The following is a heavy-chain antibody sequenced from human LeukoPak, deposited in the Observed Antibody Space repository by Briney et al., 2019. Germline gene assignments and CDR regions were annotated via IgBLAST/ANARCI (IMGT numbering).Heavy chain of an antibody. Sequence: PSETLSLTCIVSGDSISNGGSISNGGHYWSWIRQFPGKGLEWIGYIYHSGNTYYNPSLESRVTISVDTSENRFSLWLNSVTAADTAIYYCARDTRIEWLRFLDYWGQGILVTVSS. D-gene: IGHD5-12*01. J-gene: IGHJ4*02. CDR1: GDSISNGGSISNGGHY. CDR3: ARDTRIEWLRFLDY. V-gene: IGHV4-31*03. CDR2: IYHSGNT.